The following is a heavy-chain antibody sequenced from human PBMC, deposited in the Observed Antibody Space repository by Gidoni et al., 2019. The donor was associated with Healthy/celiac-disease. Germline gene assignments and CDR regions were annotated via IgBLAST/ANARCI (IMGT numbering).Heavy chain of an antibody. D-gene: IGHD3-10*01. CDR3: ARMVRGAPAGYYYYGMDV. J-gene: IGHJ6*02. V-gene: IGHV2-70*15. Sequence: QVTLRESGPALVKPTQTLTLTCTFSGFSLSTSGMCVSWIRQPPGKALEWLARIDWDDDKYYSTSLKTRLTISKDTSKNQVVLTMTNMDPVDTATYYCARMVRGAPAGYYYYGMDVWGQGTTVTVSS. CDR2: IDWDDDK. CDR1: GFSLSTSGMC.